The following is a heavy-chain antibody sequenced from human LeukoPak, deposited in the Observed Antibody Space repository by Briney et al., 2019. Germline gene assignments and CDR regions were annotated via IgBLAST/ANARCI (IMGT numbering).Heavy chain of an antibody. CDR3: ALSRYCSGGSCYCDY. Sequence: ASVKVSCKASGYTFTGYYMHWVRQAPGQGLEWMGWINPNSGGTNYAQKFQGRVTMTRDTSISTAYMELSRLRSDDTAVYYCALSRYCSGGSCYCDYWGQGTLVTVSS. CDR2: INPNSGGT. V-gene: IGHV1-2*02. D-gene: IGHD2-15*01. CDR1: GYTFTGYY. J-gene: IGHJ4*02.